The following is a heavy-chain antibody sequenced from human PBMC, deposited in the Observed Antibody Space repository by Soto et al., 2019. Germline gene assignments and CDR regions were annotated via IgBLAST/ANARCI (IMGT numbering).Heavy chain of an antibody. CDR2: IYHSGST. CDR3: ARAGGLGAVAVDY. V-gene: IGHV4-30-4*01. D-gene: IGHD6-19*01. J-gene: IGHJ4*02. CDR1: GGSISNVNDC. Sequence: QVQLQESGPGLVKPSETLSLTCTVSGGSISNVNDCWSWIRQSPDKGLEWIGHIYHSGSTYYNPSLKSRVTISVDRSKNQFSLKLSSVTAADTAVYYCARAGGLGAVAVDYWGQGTLVTVSS.